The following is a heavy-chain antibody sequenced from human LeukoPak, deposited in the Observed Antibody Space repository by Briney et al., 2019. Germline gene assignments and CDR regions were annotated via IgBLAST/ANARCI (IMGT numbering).Heavy chain of an antibody. V-gene: IGHV3-23*01. CDR2: ISGSGGST. D-gene: IGHD3-22*01. J-gene: IGHJ6*03. Sequence: PGGSLRLSCVASGFTFSNYAMSWVGQAPGKGLEWVSAISGSGGSTYYADSVKGRFTISRDNTNNILYLQMNSLRAEDTAVYYLAKMALTMIVVPYYMDVWGKGTTVTVSS. CDR1: GFTFSNYA. CDR3: AKMALTMIVVPYYMDV.